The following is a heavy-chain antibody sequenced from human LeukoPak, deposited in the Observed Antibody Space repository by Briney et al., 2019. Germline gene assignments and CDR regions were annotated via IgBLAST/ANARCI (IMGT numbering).Heavy chain of an antibody. V-gene: IGHV4-30-2*01. CDR1: GGSISSGGYS. J-gene: IGHJ1*01. CDR2: IYHSGST. CDR3: ARESLAGEYFQH. Sequence: SQTLSLTCAVSGGSISSGGYSWGWIRQPPGKGLEWIGYIYHSGSTYYNPSLKSRVTISVDTSKNQFSLKLSSVTAADTAVYYCARESLAGEYFQHWGQGTLVTVSS.